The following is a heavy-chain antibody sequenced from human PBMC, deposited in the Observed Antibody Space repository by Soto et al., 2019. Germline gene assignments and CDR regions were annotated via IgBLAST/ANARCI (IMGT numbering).Heavy chain of an antibody. Sequence: GSLRLSCAASGFTFSSYSMNWVRQAPGKGLEWVSSISSSSSYIYYAESVKGRLTISRDNAKNSLYLQMNSLRAEDTAVYYCARTYYYGSEKLPDDAFDIWGQGTMVTVSS. J-gene: IGHJ3*02. V-gene: IGHV3-21*01. CDR1: GFTFSSYS. CDR2: ISSSSSYI. D-gene: IGHD3-10*01. CDR3: ARTYYYGSEKLPDDAFDI.